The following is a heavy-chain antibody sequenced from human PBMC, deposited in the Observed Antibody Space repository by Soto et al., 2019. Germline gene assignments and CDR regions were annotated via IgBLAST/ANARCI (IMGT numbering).Heavy chain of an antibody. CDR2: ISAYNGNT. J-gene: IGHJ4*02. CDR3: ARDTYYDSSGYYDF. D-gene: IGHD3-22*01. CDR1: GYTFTSYG. V-gene: IGHV1-18*01. Sequence: ASVKVSCKASGYTFTSYGISWVRQAPGQGLEWMGWISAYNGNTNYAQKLQGRVTMTTETSTSTAYMELRSLRSDDTAVYYCARDTYYDSSGYYDFWGQGTLVTVSS.